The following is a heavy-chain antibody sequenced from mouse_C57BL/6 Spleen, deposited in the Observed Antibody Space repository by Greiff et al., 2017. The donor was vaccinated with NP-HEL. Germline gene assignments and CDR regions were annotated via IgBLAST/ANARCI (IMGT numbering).Heavy chain of an antibody. CDR2: IWSGGST. CDR3: ARVAYYGSSWGSAMDY. J-gene: IGHJ4*01. V-gene: IGHV2-2*01. Sequence: VKLQESGPGLVQPSQSLSITCTVSGFSLTSYGVHWVRQSPGKGLEWLGVIWSGGSTDYNAAFISRLSISKDNSKSQVFFKMNSLQADDTAIYYCARVAYYGSSWGSAMDYWGQGTSVTVSS. D-gene: IGHD1-1*01. CDR1: GFSLTSYG.